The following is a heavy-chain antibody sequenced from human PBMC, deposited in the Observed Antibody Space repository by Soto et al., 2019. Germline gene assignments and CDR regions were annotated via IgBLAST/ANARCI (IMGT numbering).Heavy chain of an antibody. D-gene: IGHD6-19*01. CDR1: GGSFSGYY. V-gene: IGHV4-34*01. Sequence: PSETLSLTCAVYGGSFSGYYWSWIRQPPGRGLEWIGEINHSGSTNYNPSLKSRFTTSRDNAKNSLHLEMSSLRAEDTAVYFCARAGGYKSGWYFDSWGQGTLVTVSS. CDR3: ARAGGYKSGWYFDS. CDR2: INHSGST. J-gene: IGHJ4*02.